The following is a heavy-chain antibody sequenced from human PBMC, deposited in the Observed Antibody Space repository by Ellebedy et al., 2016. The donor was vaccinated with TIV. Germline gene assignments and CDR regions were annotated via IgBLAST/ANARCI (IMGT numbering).Heavy chain of an antibody. Sequence: ASVKVSCKGSGYSFTSYWIGWVRQMPGKGLEWMGIIYPGDSDTRYSPSFQGQVTISADKSISTAYLQWSSLKASDTAMYYCARLPTSADYFDYWGQGILVTVSS. CDR2: IYPGDSDT. V-gene: IGHV5-51*01. J-gene: IGHJ4*02. CDR3: ARLPTSADYFDY. D-gene: IGHD2-15*01. CDR1: GYSFTSYW.